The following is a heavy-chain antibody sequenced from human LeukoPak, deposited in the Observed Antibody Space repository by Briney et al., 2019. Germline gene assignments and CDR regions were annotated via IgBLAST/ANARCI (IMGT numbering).Heavy chain of an antibody. Sequence: AVKVSCTASGGTFSSYAISWVRQAPGQGLEWMGVIIPIFGTANYGQKFQGRVTITADESTSTAYMEMSSLRSEDTAVYYCARESRDIVVVPTDAFDIWGQGTMVTVSS. D-gene: IGHD2-2*01. V-gene: IGHV1-69*13. CDR2: IIPIFGTA. CDR3: ARESRDIVVVPTDAFDI. J-gene: IGHJ3*02. CDR1: GGTFSSYA.